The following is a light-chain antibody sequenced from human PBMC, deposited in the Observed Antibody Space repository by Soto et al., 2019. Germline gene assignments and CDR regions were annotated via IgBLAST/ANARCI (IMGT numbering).Light chain of an antibody. CDR3: SSYAGSNGVV. Sequence: QSALTQPPSASGSPGQSVTISCTGTSSDVGGYNYVSWYQQHPGKAPKLMIYDVSKRPSGVPDRFSGSKSGNTASLTVSGLPAEDEADYYCSSYAGSNGVVFGGGTKLTVL. CDR2: DVS. V-gene: IGLV2-8*01. CDR1: SSDVGGYNY. J-gene: IGLJ2*01.